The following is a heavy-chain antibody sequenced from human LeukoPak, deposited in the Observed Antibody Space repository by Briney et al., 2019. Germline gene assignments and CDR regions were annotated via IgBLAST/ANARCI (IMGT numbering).Heavy chain of an antibody. CDR3: ASSARDDFDY. J-gene: IGHJ4*02. CDR1: GYTLTELS. Sequence: ASVKVSCKVSGYTLTELSMHWVRQAPGQGLEWMGRINPNSGGTNYAQKFQGRVTMTRDTSISTAYMELSRLRSDDTAVYYCASSARDDFDYWGQGTLVTVSS. CDR2: INPNSGGT. V-gene: IGHV1-2*06.